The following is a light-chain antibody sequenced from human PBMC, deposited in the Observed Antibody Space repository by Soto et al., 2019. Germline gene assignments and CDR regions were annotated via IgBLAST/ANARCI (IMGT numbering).Light chain of an antibody. CDR1: KSDIGVYDV. Sequence: QSALTQPPSASGSPGQSVTISCTGTKSDIGVYDVVSWYQHHPGKAPRLIIYEVVQRPSGVPDRFSGSKSGNTASLTVSGLQAADEADYCCKSYAGSNTYVFGSGTKLTVL. CDR3: KSYAGSNTYV. V-gene: IGLV2-8*01. CDR2: EVV. J-gene: IGLJ1*01.